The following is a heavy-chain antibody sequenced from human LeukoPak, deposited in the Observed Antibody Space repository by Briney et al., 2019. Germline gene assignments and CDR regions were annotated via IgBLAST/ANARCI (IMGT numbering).Heavy chain of an antibody. J-gene: IGHJ5*02. Sequence: GASVKVSCKASGYTFTSYAMNWVRQAPGQGLEWRGWINTNTGNPTYAQGFTGRFVFSLDTSVSTAYLQITSLKAEDTAVYYCARSLRTMVRGVIPNWFDPWGQGTLVTVSS. V-gene: IGHV7-4-1*02. CDR1: GYTFTSYA. CDR2: INTNTGNP. D-gene: IGHD3-10*01. CDR3: ARSLRTMVRGVIPNWFDP.